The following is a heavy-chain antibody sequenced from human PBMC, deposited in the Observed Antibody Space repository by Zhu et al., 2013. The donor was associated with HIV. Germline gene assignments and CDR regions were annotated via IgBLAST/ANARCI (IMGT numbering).Heavy chain of an antibody. CDR1: GYTFTNYG. CDR3: ARTPQADYSFPREDY. Sequence: QVHLVQSRGEVKQPGASVKVSCKTSGYTFTNYGVTWVRQAPGQGLDWMGWINTHNGDTNYAQKFETRLTLTTDTSTSTASMELRSLRFDDTAVYFCARTPQADYSFPREDYWGQGTLVTVSS. CDR2: INTHNGDT. D-gene: IGHD4-4*01. V-gene: IGHV1-18*01. J-gene: IGHJ4*02.